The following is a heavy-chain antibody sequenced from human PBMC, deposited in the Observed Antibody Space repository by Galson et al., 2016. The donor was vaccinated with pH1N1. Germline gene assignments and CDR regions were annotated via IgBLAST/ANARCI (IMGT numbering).Heavy chain of an antibody. V-gene: IGHV1-2*06. J-gene: IGHJ4*01. D-gene: IGHD6-13*01. CDR3: ARVEERAAAGTTD. Sequence: SVKVSCKASGYRFRDYYVHWVRQAPGHGLEWIGRVDPKTGGTKYGQKFQGRVTMTSDTSITTGYMELTSLKSDDTALYYCARVEERAAAGTTDWGQGTRVTVSS. CDR1: GYRFRDYY. CDR2: VDPKTGGT.